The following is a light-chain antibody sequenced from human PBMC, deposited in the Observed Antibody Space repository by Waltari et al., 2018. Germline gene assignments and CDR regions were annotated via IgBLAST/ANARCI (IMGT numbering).Light chain of an antibody. Sequence: EVVLTQSPGTLSLSPGERATLSCRASQSVSSNYLVWYQQKPGQAPRLLGYGASSRATGIPDRFSGSGSGTDFTLAISRLEPEDFAVYYCQQYETSPWTFGQGTKVDIK. CDR1: QSVSSNY. CDR2: GAS. J-gene: IGKJ1*01. V-gene: IGKV3-20*01. CDR3: QQYETSPWT.